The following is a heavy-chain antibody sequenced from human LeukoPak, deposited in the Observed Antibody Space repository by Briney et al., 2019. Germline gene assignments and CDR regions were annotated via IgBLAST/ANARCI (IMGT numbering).Heavy chain of an antibody. Sequence: GGSLRLSCAASGFTFSSYSMNWVRQAPGKGLEWVSSISSSSSYIYYADSVKGRFTISRDNAKNSLYLQMNSLRAEDTAVYYCAREGAGSSSLNDGMDVWGQGTTVTVSS. CDR3: AREGAGSSSLNDGMDV. J-gene: IGHJ6*02. V-gene: IGHV3-21*01. D-gene: IGHD6-6*01. CDR1: GFTFSSYS. CDR2: ISSSSSYI.